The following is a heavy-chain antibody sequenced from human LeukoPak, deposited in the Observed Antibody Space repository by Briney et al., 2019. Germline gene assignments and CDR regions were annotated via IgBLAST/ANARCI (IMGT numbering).Heavy chain of an antibody. CDR1: GFTFSAYA. V-gene: IGHV3-23*01. CDR2: IGSDNKP. D-gene: IGHD4-23*01. CDR3: AKDQYGGNPQYYFDY. Sequence: PGGSLRLSCEASGFTFSAYAMTWVRQAPGKGLEWVSSIGSDNKPHYSESVKGRFAISRDNSKNTLYLQMNSLRAEDAAVYYCAKDQYGGNPQYYFDYWGQGTLVTVSS. J-gene: IGHJ4*02.